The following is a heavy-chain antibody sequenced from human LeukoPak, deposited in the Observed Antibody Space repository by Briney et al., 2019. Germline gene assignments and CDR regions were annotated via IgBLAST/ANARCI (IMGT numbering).Heavy chain of an antibody. J-gene: IGHJ4*02. D-gene: IGHD2-15*01. V-gene: IGHV3-7*01. CDR1: GFTFSHFW. CDR2: IKKTGSET. Sequence: GGSLRLSCAASGFTFSHFWMSWVRQAPGKGLEWVAYIKKTGSETYYVDSVKGRFTITRDNTRNSLFLQMYSLRAEDTVVCFCAREDGYCSGGNCYSYFDSWGQGTLVTVSS. CDR3: AREDGYCSGGNCYSYFDS.